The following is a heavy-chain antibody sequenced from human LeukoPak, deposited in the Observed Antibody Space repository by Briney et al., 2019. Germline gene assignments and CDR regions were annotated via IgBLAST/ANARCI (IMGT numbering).Heavy chain of an antibody. Sequence: GGSLRLSCVVSGFTVSNNYMSWVRQAPRKGLEWVSLIYSGGSTYYADSVKGRFTISRDNSKNTLYLQMNSLRREDTAVYYCARRGGTSGWGAFDIWGQGTMVTVSS. CDR2: IYSGGST. CDR3: ARRGGTSGWGAFDI. J-gene: IGHJ3*02. V-gene: IGHV3-53*01. D-gene: IGHD2-2*01. CDR1: GFTVSNNY.